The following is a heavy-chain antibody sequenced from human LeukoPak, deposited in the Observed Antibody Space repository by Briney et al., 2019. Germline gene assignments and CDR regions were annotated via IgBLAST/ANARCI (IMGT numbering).Heavy chain of an antibody. D-gene: IGHD7-27*01. CDR2: ISANGDGT. Sequence: PGGSLRLSCAASGFTFSNYAMNWVRQAPGKGLEWVSSISANGDGTYYADSVMGRFTISRDNSENTLSLQMNSLRAEDTAVYYCTKSTLGIGDSWGQGTLVTVSS. J-gene: IGHJ4*02. CDR1: GFTFSNYA. CDR3: TKSTLGIGDS. V-gene: IGHV3-23*01.